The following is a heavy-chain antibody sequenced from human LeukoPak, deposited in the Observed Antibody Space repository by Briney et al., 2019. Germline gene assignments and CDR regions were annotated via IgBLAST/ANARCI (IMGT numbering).Heavy chain of an antibody. J-gene: IGHJ6*03. CDR2: INHSGST. CDR3: ARLRRITVTTYNYHRYMDV. Sequence: PSETLSLTCAVYGGSFSGYYWSWIRQPPGKGLEWIGEINHSGSTNYNPSLKSRVTISVDTSKNQLSLKLSSVTAADTAVYYCARLRRITVTTYNYHRYMDVWGKGTTVTVSS. V-gene: IGHV4-34*01. D-gene: IGHD4-11*01. CDR1: GGSFSGYY.